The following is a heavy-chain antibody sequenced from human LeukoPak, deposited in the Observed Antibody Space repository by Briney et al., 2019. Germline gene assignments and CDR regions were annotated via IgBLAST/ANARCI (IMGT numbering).Heavy chain of an antibody. V-gene: IGHV1-69*01. J-gene: IGHJ5*02. Sequence: SVKVSCKASGGTFSSYAISWVRQAPGQGLEWMGGIIPIFGTANYAQKFQGRVTITADESTSTAYMELSSLRSEDTAVYYCARDYCSSTSCYTHWFDPWGQGTLVTVSS. CDR1: GGTFSSYA. CDR3: ARDYCSSTSCYTHWFDP. CDR2: IIPIFGTA. D-gene: IGHD2-2*02.